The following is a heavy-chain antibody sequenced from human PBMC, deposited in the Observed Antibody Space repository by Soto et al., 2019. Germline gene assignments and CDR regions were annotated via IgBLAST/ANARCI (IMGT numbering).Heavy chain of an antibody. J-gene: IGHJ6*02. CDR1: GGTFSSYA. V-gene: IGHV1-69*13. CDR3: ARDRYCGGDCYPTMAPSKYYYYNGMDV. D-gene: IGHD2-21*02. Sequence: SVKVSCKAYGGTFSSYAISWVRQAPGQGLEWMGGIIPIFGTANYAQKFQGRVTITADESTSTAYMELSSLRSEDTAVYYCARDRYCGGDCYPTMAPSKYYYYNGMDVWGQGTTVTVSS. CDR2: IIPIFGTA.